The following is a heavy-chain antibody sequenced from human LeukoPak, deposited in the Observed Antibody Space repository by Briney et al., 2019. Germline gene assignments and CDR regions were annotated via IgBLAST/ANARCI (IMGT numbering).Heavy chain of an antibody. CDR3: AREVRGYSYGYRPTELYWYIDV. Sequence: SENLSLTCSVSGDSISMYYWSWIRQPAGKGLEWIGRIYTSGSTNYNPSLKSRVTISVDTSKNQFSLKLSSVTAADTAVYYCAREVRGYSYGYRPTELYWYIDVWGRGTLVTVSS. CDR2: IYTSGST. J-gene: IGHJ2*01. V-gene: IGHV4-4*07. CDR1: GDSISMYY. D-gene: IGHD5-18*01.